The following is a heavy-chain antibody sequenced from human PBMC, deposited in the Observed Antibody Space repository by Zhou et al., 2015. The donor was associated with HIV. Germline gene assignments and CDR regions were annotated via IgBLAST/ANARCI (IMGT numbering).Heavy chain of an antibody. Sequence: QMQLVQSGPEVKKPGTSVKVSCKASGFTFTSSAVQWVRQARGQRLEWIGWIVVGSGNTNYAQKFQERVTITRDMSTSTAYMELSSLNSDDSATYYCARPGKSGYDFDYWGQGTLISVSS. J-gene: IGHJ4*02. CDR2: IVVGSGNT. CDR3: ARPGKSGYDFDY. V-gene: IGHV1-58*01. D-gene: IGHD5-12*01. CDR1: GFTFTSSA.